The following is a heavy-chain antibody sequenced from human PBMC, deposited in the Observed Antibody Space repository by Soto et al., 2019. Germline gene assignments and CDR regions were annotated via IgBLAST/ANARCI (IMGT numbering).Heavy chain of an antibody. CDR2: ISYDGSNK. J-gene: IGHJ4*02. CDR1: GFTFSSYV. CDR3: AKERDIVVVVAPLDY. D-gene: IGHD2-15*01. Sequence: GGSLKLSCAASGFTFSSYVMHLVRQAPGKGLEWVAVISYDGSNKYYADSVKGRFTISRDNSKNTLYLQMNSLRAEDTAVYYCAKERDIVVVVAPLDYWGQGTLVTVS. V-gene: IGHV3-30*18.